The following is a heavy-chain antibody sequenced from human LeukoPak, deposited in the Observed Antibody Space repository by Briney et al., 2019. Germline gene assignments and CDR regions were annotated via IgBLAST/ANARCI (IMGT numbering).Heavy chain of an antibody. CDR3: AKDGPIVIQPPAIRAPPNWFDS. V-gene: IGHV3-23*01. D-gene: IGHD2-2*01. J-gene: IGHJ5*01. Sequence: PGRCLRLSRAASGFTFRNYAMSWVRQAPRNRLEWGSSVRGRGNYTSYADSVKGRFSISRDNSKNTLYLQMNSLRAEDTAVYSCAKDGPIVIQPPAIRAPPNWFDSWGQGTLVTVSS. CDR1: GFTFRNYA. CDR2: VRGRGNYT.